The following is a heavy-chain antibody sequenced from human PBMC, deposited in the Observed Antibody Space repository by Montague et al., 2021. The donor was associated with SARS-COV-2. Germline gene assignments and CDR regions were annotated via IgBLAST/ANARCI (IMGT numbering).Heavy chain of an antibody. D-gene: IGHD2-21*01. Sequence: SETRSLTCTVSFGSISTYYWSWIRQPPGKGLEWIGFIFYNWSTNYNPSLKSRVPISLDTSKNQFSLKLSSVTAAATAVYYCAGHDPWACGGNDCFRGRFDSWGQGTMVTVSS. J-gene: IGHJ5*01. CDR3: AGHDPWACGGNDCFRGRFDS. CDR2: IFYNWST. CDR1: FGSISTYY. V-gene: IGHV4-59*03.